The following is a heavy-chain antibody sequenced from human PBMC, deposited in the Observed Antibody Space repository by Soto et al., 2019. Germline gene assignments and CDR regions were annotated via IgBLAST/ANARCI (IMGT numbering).Heavy chain of an antibody. J-gene: IGHJ4*02. CDR1: GFTVSSNY. V-gene: IGHV3-66*01. D-gene: IGHD3-16*02. CDR3: ARVIPPY. Sequence: EVQLVESGGGLVQPGGSLRLSCAASGFTVSSNYMSWVRQAPGKGLEWVSVIYSGGSTYYADSVKGRFTISRDNSNNRLYLQMNTRGAEDTAVYYGARVIPPYWGQGPLFTVSS. CDR2: IYSGGST.